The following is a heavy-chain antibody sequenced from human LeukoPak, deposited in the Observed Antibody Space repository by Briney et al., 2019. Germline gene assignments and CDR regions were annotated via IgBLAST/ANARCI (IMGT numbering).Heavy chain of an antibody. CDR1: GFTFSPYW. J-gene: IGHJ4*02. Sequence: GGSLRLSCAASGFTFSPYWMHWVRQAPGKGLVWVSYINSDGSTTSYADSVKGRFTISRDNAQNTLYLQMNSLRAEDTAVYYCARGTALQDYWGQGTLVTVSS. CDR3: ARGTALQDY. CDR2: INSDGSTT. V-gene: IGHV3-74*01. D-gene: IGHD2/OR15-2a*01.